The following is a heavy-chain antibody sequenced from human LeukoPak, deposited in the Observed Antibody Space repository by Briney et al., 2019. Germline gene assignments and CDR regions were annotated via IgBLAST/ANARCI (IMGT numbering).Heavy chain of an antibody. V-gene: IGHV3-21*01. Sequence: GGSLRLHCASSGLHFILHTLNSVRPAPGKGLEWVSPISRSGRSLYYADSLRDQFTITRDIAKNSLFLPMHSLTVEDTAVYYCATLTTVTHDAFDVWGQGTMVTVSS. D-gene: IGHD4-17*01. CDR2: ISRSGRSL. CDR1: GLHFILHT. J-gene: IGHJ3*01. CDR3: ATLTTVTHDAFDV.